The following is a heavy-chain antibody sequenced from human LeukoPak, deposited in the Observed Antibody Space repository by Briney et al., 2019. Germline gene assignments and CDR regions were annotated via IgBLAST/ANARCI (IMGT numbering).Heavy chain of an antibody. D-gene: IGHD3-22*01. J-gene: IGHJ4*02. CDR1: GFTFSSYG. CDR3: ARELGYYDSSGYPEY. CDR2: IWYDGSNK. V-gene: IGHV3-33*01. Sequence: PGGSLRLSCAASGFTFSSYGMHWVRQAPGKGLEWVAVIWYDGSNKYYADSVKGRFTISRDNSKNTLYLQMSSLRAEDTAVYYCARELGYYDSSGYPEYWGQGTLVTVSS.